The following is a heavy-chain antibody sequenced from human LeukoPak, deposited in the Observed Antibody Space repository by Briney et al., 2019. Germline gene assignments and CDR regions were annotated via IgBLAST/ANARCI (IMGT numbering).Heavy chain of an antibody. Sequence: SETLSLTCTVSGGSISSSDYYWGWIRQPPGKGPEWIGSVYYSGRTNYNPSLRSRVTISVDTSKNQFSLKLSSVTAADTAVYYCATGDYQGAFDIWGQGTMVTVSS. CDR2: VYYSGRT. CDR1: GGSISSSDYY. V-gene: IGHV4-39*07. CDR3: ATGDYQGAFDI. D-gene: IGHD4-17*01. J-gene: IGHJ3*02.